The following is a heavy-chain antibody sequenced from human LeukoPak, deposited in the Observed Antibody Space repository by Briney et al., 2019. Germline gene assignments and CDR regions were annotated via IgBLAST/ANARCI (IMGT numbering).Heavy chain of an antibody. D-gene: IGHD5-24*01. J-gene: IGHJ3*02. V-gene: IGHV3-21*01. CDR1: GFTFSNYR. Sequence: GGSLRLSCAASGFTFSNYRMNWVRQAPGKGLEWVSSISSSSIYIYYADSLKGRFTISRDNAKNSLYLQMNSLRAEDTAVYYCARGRDGYNLVDAFDIWGQGIMVTFSS. CDR2: ISSSSIYI. CDR3: ARGRDGYNLVDAFDI.